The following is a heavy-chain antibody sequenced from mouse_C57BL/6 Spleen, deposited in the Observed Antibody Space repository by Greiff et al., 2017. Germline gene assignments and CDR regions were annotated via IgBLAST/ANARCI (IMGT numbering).Heavy chain of an antibody. V-gene: IGHV1-61*01. D-gene: IGHD1-1*01. CDR1: GYTFTSYW. Sequence: QVQLQQPGAELVRPGSSVKLSCKASGYTFTSYWMDWVKQRPGQGLEWIGNIYPSDSETHYNQKFKDKATLTVDKSSSTAYMQLSSLTSEDSAVYYCARSGYYGSNYAMDYWGQGTSVTVSS. J-gene: IGHJ4*01. CDR3: ARSGYYGSNYAMDY. CDR2: IYPSDSET.